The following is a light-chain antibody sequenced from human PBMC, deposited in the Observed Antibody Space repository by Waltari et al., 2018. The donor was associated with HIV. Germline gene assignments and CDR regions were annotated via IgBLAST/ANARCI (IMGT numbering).Light chain of an antibody. J-gene: IGKJ1*01. V-gene: IGKV3-15*01. Sequence: VLLTQSPATLSVSPGERVTLSCRASQSVSSSLAWYQLKPGQAPRLLIYGASTRASCVPARFTATGSVTQFTLTVSNLQSDDFALYFCLQSDKWPRTFGQGTKLEIK. CDR1: QSVSSS. CDR3: LQSDKWPRT. CDR2: GAS.